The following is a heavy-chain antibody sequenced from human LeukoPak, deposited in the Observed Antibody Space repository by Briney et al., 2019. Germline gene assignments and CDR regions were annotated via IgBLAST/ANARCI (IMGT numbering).Heavy chain of an antibody. CDR2: IFYTGNS. V-gene: IGHV4-39*01. CDR3: ARLGIGVVPSAMLGDYYFDY. J-gene: IGHJ4*02. Sequence: SETLSLTCTVSGGSISSRNYYWGWICQPPGRGLEWIGNIFYTGNSYYNPSLKGRVTMSVDTSKNQFSLKLTSVTAADTAVYYCARLGIGVVPSAMLGDYYFDYWGQGTLVTVSS. CDR1: GGSISSRNYY. D-gene: IGHD2-2*01.